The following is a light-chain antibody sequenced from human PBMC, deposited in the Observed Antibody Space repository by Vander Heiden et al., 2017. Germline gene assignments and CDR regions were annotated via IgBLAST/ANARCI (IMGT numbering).Light chain of an antibody. CDR1: PTIARGY. J-gene: IGKJ1*01. CDR2: ATS. V-gene: IGKV3-20*01. Sequence: LTPSPDTLPLSPGDTATPSCMVTPTIARGYLAWYQQKPGQAPRLLIHATSTRVPGFPDRFSGSGSGTDFTLTISRLEPEDFAVYYCQHYGPSPGWTFGQGTKVEIK. CDR3: QHYGPSPGWT.